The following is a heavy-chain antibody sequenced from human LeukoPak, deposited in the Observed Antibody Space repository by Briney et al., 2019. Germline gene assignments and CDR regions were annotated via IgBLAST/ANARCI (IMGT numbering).Heavy chain of an antibody. CDR3: ARHYFVGSGSYKPFEY. J-gene: IGHJ4*02. CDR2: IYYSGST. CDR1: GGSIRSSSYY. D-gene: IGHD6-19*01. V-gene: IGHV4-39*01. Sequence: SETLSLTCTVSGGSIRSSSYYWGWIRQPPGKGLEWIGSIYYSGSTYYNPSLKSRVTISVDTSKNQLSLKLSSVTAADTAVYYCARHYFVGSGSYKPFEYWGQGTLVTVPS.